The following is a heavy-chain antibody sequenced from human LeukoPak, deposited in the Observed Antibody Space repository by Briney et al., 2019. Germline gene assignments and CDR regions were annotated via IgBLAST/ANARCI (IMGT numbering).Heavy chain of an antibody. Sequence: SVALSLTCTVSGGCVSSNSYYWGWVRQPPGKGMEWIGSIYYSGTTYYNPSLKSRVTISVDTSKNQFYLKLSSVTAADTTVYYCARLLSSSGAFDIWGQRTMLTVSS. CDR1: GGCVSSNSYY. D-gene: IGHD6-6*01. J-gene: IGHJ3*02. V-gene: IGHV4-39*01. CDR2: IYYSGTT. CDR3: ARLLSSSGAFDI.